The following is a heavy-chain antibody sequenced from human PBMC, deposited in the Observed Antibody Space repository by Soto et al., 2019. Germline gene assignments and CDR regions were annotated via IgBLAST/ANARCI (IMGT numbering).Heavy chain of an antibody. CDR1: GFSLSTTGVG. V-gene: IGHV2-5*02. D-gene: IGHD3-10*01. CDR2: IYWDNDK. J-gene: IGHJ4*02. CDR3: SLSLWFGDLH. Sequence: QITLKESGPTLVKPTQTLTLTCSFSGFSLSTTGVGVGWIRQSPGKALEWLAIIYWDNDKRYSPSLKSRVTTTKDPSKNQVVLTVPHMDPLATAKYHCSLSLWFGDLHWGQGALVTVSS.